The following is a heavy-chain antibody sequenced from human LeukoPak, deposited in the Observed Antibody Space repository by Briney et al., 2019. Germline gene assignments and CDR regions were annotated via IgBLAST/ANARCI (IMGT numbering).Heavy chain of an antibody. CDR3: ARAAASGLYYYYYYMDV. Sequence: PSETLSLTCTVSGGSISSYYWSWLRQPPGKGLEWLGYIYYSGSTNYNPSLKSRVTISVDTSKNQFSLKLSSVTAADTAVYYCARAAASGLYYYYYYMDVWGKGTTVTVSS. CDR2: IYYSGST. V-gene: IGHV4-59*01. CDR1: GGSISSYY. J-gene: IGHJ6*03.